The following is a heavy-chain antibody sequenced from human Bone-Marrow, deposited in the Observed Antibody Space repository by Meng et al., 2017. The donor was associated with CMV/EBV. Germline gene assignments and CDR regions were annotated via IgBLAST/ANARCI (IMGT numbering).Heavy chain of an antibody. D-gene: IGHD3-10*01. CDR1: GYTFTSYA. CDR3: ARGSAALDY. J-gene: IGHJ4*02. Sequence: ASVKVSCKASGYTFTSYAMHWVRQAPGQRLEWMGWISTYNGNTNYAQKFQGRVTMTTDTSTSTAYMEVRSLRSDDRAGYYCARGSAALDYWGQGTLVTVSS. V-gene: IGHV1-18*01. CDR2: ISTYNGNT.